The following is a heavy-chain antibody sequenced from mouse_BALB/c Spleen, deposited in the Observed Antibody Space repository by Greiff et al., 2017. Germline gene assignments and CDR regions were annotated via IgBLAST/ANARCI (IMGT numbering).Heavy chain of an antibody. Sequence: VQLQQSGAELVRPGASVTLSCKASGYTFTDYEMHWVKQTPVHGLEWIGAIDPETGGTAYNQKFKGKATLTADKSSSTAYMELRSLTSEDSAVYYCTRREYYGSSPAWFAYWGQGTRVTVSA. CDR2: IDPETGGT. J-gene: IGHJ3*01. V-gene: IGHV1-15*01. D-gene: IGHD1-1*01. CDR3: TRREYYGSSPAWFAY. CDR1: GYTFTDYE.